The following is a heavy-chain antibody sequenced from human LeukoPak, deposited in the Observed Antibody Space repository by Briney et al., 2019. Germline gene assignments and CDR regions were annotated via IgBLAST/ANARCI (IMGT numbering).Heavy chain of an antibody. V-gene: IGHV3-30-3*02. D-gene: IGHD3-22*01. CDR1: GFTFSSYA. CDR3: AKKGYYDGSGYYMYYFDH. Sequence: GGSLRLSCAASGFTFSSYAMHWVRQAPGKGLEWVAVISYDGSNKYYADSVKGRFTISRDNSKNTLYLQMNSLRAEDTAVYYCAKKGYYDGSGYYMYYFDHWGQGTLVTVSS. J-gene: IGHJ4*02. CDR2: ISYDGSNK.